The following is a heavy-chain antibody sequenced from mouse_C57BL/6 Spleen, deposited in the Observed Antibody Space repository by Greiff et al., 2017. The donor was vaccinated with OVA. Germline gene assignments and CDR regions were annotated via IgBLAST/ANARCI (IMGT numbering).Heavy chain of an antibody. V-gene: IGHV1-39*01. CDR2: INPNYGTT. J-gene: IGHJ4*01. CDR3: ASTSYDYHYYAMDY. Sequence: VQLQQSGPELEKPGASVKISCKASGYSFTDYNMNWVKQSNGKSLEWIGVINPNYGTTSYNQKFKGKATLTVDKSSSTAYMQLNSLTSEDSAVYYCASTSYDYHYYAMDYWGQGTSVTVSS. CDR1: GYSFTDYN. D-gene: IGHD2-4*01.